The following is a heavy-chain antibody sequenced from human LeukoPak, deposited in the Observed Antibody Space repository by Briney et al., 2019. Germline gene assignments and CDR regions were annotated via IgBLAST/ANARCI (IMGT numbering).Heavy chain of an antibody. Sequence: EGSLRLSCAASGLTFSNYWMHWVRQDPGKGLVWVSFINPDGSTTNYADSVKGRFTISRDNAKNALYLQMNSLRAEDTAVYYCAKDLHYGSADYWGQGTLVTVSS. CDR1: GLTFSNYW. J-gene: IGHJ4*02. D-gene: IGHD3-10*01. V-gene: IGHV3-74*01. CDR2: INPDGSTT. CDR3: AKDLHYGSADY.